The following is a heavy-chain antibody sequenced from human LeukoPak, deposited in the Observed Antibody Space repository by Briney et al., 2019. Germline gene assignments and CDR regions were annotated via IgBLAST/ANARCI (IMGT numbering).Heavy chain of an antibody. D-gene: IGHD4-17*01. CDR1: GGSISHYY. J-gene: IGHJ6*02. CDR3: AREDPQTTVPEGMDV. V-gene: IGHV4-59*01. CDR2: IYYSGTT. Sequence: PSETLSLTCTVSGGSISHYYWSWIRQSPGKGLEWIGYIYYSGTTYYNPSLKSRVTISVDTSRNQFSLQLRSVTAADTAVYYCAREDPQTTVPEGMDVWGQGTTVIVSS.